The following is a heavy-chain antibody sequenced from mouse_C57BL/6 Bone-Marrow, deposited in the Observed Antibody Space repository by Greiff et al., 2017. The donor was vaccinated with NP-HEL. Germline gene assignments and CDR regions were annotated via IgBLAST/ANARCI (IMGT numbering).Heavy chain of an antibody. CDR2: IRLTSDNYAT. V-gene: IGHV6-3*01. J-gene: IGHJ1*03. Sequence: EVKLMESGGGLVQPGGSMKLSCVASGFTFSNYWMNWVRQSPEKGLEWVAQIRLTSDNYATHYAVSGKGRFTISRDDSKSNVYLQMNNLRAEDTRINYCTEVGNWYFDVWGTGTTVTVSS. CDR3: TEVGNWYFDV. D-gene: IGHD1-1*02. CDR1: GFTFSNYW.